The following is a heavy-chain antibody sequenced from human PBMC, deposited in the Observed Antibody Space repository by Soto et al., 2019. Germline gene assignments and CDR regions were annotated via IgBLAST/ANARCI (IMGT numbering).Heavy chain of an antibody. CDR3: ARGRARAAADDY. CDR1: GGSFSGYY. CDR2: INHSGST. Sequence: SETLSLTCAVYGGSFSGYYWSWIRQPPGKGLEWIGEINHSGSTNYNPSLKSRVTISVDTSKNQFSLKPSSVTAADTAVYYCARGRARAAADDYWGQGTLVTVS. J-gene: IGHJ4*02. D-gene: IGHD6-13*01. V-gene: IGHV4-34*01.